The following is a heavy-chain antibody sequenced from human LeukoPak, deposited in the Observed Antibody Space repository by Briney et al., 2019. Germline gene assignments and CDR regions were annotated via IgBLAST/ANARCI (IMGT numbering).Heavy chain of an antibody. CDR1: GFTFSTYA. CDR3: ARLSAVRRYSAGE. CDR2: ISVSVSST. Sequence: PGGSLRLSCAASGFTFSTYAMSWVRQAPRRGLEWVSTISVSVSSTYYADSVKGRFTVSRDNSKSTLFLQMKSLRAEDTAVYYCARLSAVRRYSAGEWGQGTQVTVPS. D-gene: IGHD3-10*01. J-gene: IGHJ4*02. V-gene: IGHV3-23*01.